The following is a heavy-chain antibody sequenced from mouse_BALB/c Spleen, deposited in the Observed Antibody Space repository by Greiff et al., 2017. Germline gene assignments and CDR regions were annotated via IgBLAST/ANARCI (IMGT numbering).Heavy chain of an antibody. D-gene: IGHD2-3*01. Sequence: EVQLVESGGGLVKPGGSLKLSCAASGFTFSSYAMSWVRQSPEKRLEWVAEISSGGSYTYYPDTVTGRFTISRDNAKNTLYLEMSSLRSEDTAMYYCARDYEGMDYWGQGTSVTVSS. CDR1: GFTFSSYA. CDR2: ISSGGSYT. CDR3: ARDYEGMDY. J-gene: IGHJ4*01. V-gene: IGHV5-9-4*01.